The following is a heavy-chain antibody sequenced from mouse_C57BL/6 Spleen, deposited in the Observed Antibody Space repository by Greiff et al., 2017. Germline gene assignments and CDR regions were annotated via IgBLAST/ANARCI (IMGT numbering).Heavy chain of an antibody. CDR2: SRNKANDYTT. CDR3: ARDGWAYAMDY. J-gene: IGHJ4*01. CDR1: GFTFSDFY. D-gene: IGHD2-3*01. Sequence: EVKVVESGGGLVQSGRSLRLSCATSGFTFSDFYMEWVRQAPGKGLEWIAASRNKANDYTTEYSASVKGRFIVSRDTSPSILYLQMNALRAEDTAMYYCARDGWAYAMDYWGQGTSVTVSS. V-gene: IGHV7-1*01.